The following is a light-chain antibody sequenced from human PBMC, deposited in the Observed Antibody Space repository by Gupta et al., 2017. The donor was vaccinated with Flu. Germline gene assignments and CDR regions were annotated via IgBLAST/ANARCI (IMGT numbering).Light chain of an antibody. J-gene: IGKJ2*01. CDR2: QVS. Sequence: DVVMTQSPLSLPVTLGQPASISCRSSQSLVYSDVNTYLNWFKQRPGQSPRRLIHQVSNRDAGVTDRFSGSGYGNDFTLKISSGEAEDVGVYYCRQDTHNPPYTFGQGTKVEIK. CDR1: QSLVYSDVNTY. V-gene: IGKV2-30*01. CDR3: RQDTHNPPYT.